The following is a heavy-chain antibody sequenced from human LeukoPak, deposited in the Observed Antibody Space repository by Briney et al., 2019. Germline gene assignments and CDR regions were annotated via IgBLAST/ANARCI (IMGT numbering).Heavy chain of an antibody. Sequence: GGSLRLPCAASGFTFSGSAMHWVRQASGKGLEWVGRIRSKANSYATAYAASVKGRFTISRDDSKNTAYLQMNSLKTEDTAVYYCTRLSATVTSNGDYWGQGTLVTVSS. V-gene: IGHV3-73*01. CDR3: TRLSATVTSNGDY. CDR2: IRSKANSYAT. D-gene: IGHD4-17*01. CDR1: GFTFSGSA. J-gene: IGHJ4*02.